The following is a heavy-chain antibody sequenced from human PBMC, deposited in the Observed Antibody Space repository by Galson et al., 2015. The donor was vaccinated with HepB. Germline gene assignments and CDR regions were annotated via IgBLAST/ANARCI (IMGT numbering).Heavy chain of an antibody. Sequence: SLRLSCAASGFTFSNAWMNWVRQAPGKGLEWVSAISGSGGSTYYADSVKGRSTISRDNSKNTLYLQMNSLRAEDTAVYYCAKVSCSSTSCYEHYWGQGTLVTVSS. D-gene: IGHD2-2*01. CDR1: GFTFSNAW. CDR2: ISGSGGST. CDR3: AKVSCSSTSCYEHY. V-gene: IGHV3-23*01. J-gene: IGHJ4*02.